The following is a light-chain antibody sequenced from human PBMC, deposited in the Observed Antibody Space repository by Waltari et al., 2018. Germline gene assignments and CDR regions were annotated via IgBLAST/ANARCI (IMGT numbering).Light chain of an antibody. CDR1: QSVGRS. CDR2: DTF. V-gene: IGKV3-20*01. CDR3: QMYVRLPAT. J-gene: IGKJ1*01. Sequence: EIVLTQSPGTLSLSPGERATLSSRPSQSVGRSLAWYQQKPGQAPRLLIFDTFSRATGIPDRFSGSGSGTDFSLTISRLEPEDFAVYYCQMYVRLPATFGQGTKVEI.